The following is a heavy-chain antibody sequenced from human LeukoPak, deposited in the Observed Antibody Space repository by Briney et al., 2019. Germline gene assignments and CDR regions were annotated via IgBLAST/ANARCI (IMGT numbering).Heavy chain of an antibody. Sequence: NAGGSLRLSCAASGFTFRDYYMSWVRQAPGKGLECVLTITSSGSIKSSADSVKGRFTISRDNANNLLHLQMNSLRAEDTAVYFCARLPYTTMIDSLSPDSYYYIDIWGKGTTVTVSS. J-gene: IGHJ6*03. D-gene: IGHD5-18*01. CDR2: ITSSGSIK. V-gene: IGHV3-69-1*01. CDR1: GFTFRDYY. CDR3: ARLPYTTMIDSLSPDSYYYIDI.